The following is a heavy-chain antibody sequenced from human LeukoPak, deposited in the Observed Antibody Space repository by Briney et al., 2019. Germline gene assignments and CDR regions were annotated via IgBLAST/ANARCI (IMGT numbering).Heavy chain of an antibody. D-gene: IGHD3-22*01. V-gene: IGHV1-8*01. CDR1: GYTFTSYD. Sequence: PGASVKVSCKASGYTFTSYDINCVRQATGQGLEWMGWMNPNSGNTGYAQKFQGRVTMTRNTSISTAYMELSSLRSEDTAVYYCARAKREVITTTYYFDYWGQGTLVTVSS. CDR3: ARAKREVITTTYYFDY. CDR2: MNPNSGNT. J-gene: IGHJ4*02.